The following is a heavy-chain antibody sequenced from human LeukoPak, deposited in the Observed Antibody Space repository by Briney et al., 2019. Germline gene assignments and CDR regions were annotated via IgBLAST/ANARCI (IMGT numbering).Heavy chain of an antibody. CDR2: ISAYNGHT. V-gene: IGHV1-18*01. Sequence: ASVKVSCKASGYTFTNYGINWVRQAPGQGLEWMGWISAYNGHTNYAQNLQGRVTMTTDTSTNTAYMELRSLRSDDTAVYFCARDSSGFPRDASDYWGQGTLVTVSS. CDR1: GYTFTNYG. CDR3: ARDSSGFPRDASDY. D-gene: IGHD3-22*01. J-gene: IGHJ4*02.